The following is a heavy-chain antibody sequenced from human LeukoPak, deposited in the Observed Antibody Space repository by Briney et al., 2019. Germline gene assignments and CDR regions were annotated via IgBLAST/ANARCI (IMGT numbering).Heavy chain of an antibody. CDR2: ISSSDSSI. J-gene: IGHJ6*02. D-gene: IGHD3-10*01. CDR1: GFTFSSYE. V-gene: IGHV3-48*03. CDR3: ARSGGLDV. Sequence: PGGSLRLSCATSGFTFSSYEMHWVRRAPGKGLEWVSYISSSDSSIFYADSVKGRFTVSRDNANNSLYLQMNSLRAEDTAVYYCARSGGLDVWGQGTTVTVSS.